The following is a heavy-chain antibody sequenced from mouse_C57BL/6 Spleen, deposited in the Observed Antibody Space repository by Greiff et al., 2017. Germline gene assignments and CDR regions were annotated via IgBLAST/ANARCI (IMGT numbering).Heavy chain of an antibody. CDR2: IHPNSGST. CDR1: GYTFTSYW. Sequence: QVQLQQPGAELVKPGASVKLSCKASGYTFTSYWMHWVKQRPGQGLEWIGMIHPNSGSTNYNEKFQSKATLTVDKSSSTAYMPLSSQTSEDSAVYDCAGSSVVADWYFDVWGTGTTVTVAS. V-gene: IGHV1-64*01. D-gene: IGHD1-1*01. J-gene: IGHJ1*03. CDR3: AGSSVVADWYFDV.